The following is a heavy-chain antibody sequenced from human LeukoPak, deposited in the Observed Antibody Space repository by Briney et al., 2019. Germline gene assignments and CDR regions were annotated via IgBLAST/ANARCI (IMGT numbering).Heavy chain of an antibody. CDR1: GLTFSSYW. CDR2: VKQDGSEK. D-gene: IGHD3-16*02. Sequence: HPGPSLRLSCAASGLTFSSYWTSWVRQAPGKGREWVANVKQDGSEKNHVDSVKGRFTISRDNAKNDLYLQMNSLRAEDTAVYYCAGDPWAYYDYVWGSYRLKYFDYWGQGTLVTVSS. J-gene: IGHJ4*02. V-gene: IGHV3-7*03. CDR3: AGDPWAYYDYVWGSYRLKYFDY.